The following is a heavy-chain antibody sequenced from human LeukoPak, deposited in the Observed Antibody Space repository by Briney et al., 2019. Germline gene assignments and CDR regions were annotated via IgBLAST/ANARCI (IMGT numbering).Heavy chain of an antibody. CDR2: IYYSGTT. Sequence: SETLSLTCTVSRGSISSYYWSWIRQPPGKGREGMGYIYYSGTTNYNPSLKSRVTISVDTSKNQFSLKLSSVTAADTAVYYCARGVYIAAAQYGYWGQGTLVTVSS. CDR1: RGSISSYY. CDR3: ARGVYIAAAQYGY. D-gene: IGHD6-13*01. J-gene: IGHJ4*02. V-gene: IGHV4-59*01.